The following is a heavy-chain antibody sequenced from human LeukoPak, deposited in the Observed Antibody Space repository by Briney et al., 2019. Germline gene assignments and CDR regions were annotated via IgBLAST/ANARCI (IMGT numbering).Heavy chain of an antibody. Sequence: SETLSLTCTVSGGSISSYYWSRIRQPPGKGLEWIGYIYYSGSTNYNPSLKSRVTISVDTSKNQFSLKLSSVTAADTAVYYCARDIRDRGGPIDYWGQGTLVTVSS. CDR2: IYYSGST. J-gene: IGHJ4*02. D-gene: IGHD3-16*01. V-gene: IGHV4-59*01. CDR1: GGSISSYY. CDR3: ARDIRDRGGPIDY.